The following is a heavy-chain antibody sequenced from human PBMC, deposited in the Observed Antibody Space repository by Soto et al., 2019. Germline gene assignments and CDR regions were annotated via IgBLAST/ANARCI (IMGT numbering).Heavy chain of an antibody. J-gene: IGHJ4*02. V-gene: IGHV4-30-4*01. CDR1: GGSISSGDYY. D-gene: IGHD2-8*01. CDR2: IYYSGST. CDR3: ARDDCTNGVCSLFDY. Sequence: SETLSLTCTVSGGSISSGDYYWSWIRQPPGKGLEWIGYIYYSGSTYYNPSLKSRVTISVDTSKNQFSLKLSSVTAADTAVYYCARDDCTNGVCSLFDYWGQGTLVTVSS.